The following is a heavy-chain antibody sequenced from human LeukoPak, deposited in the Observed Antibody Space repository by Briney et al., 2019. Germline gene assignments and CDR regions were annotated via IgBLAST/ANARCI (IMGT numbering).Heavy chain of an antibody. J-gene: IGHJ4*02. Sequence: SETLSLTCAVYGGSFSGYYWGWIRQPPGKDLEWIGGFHYSGSTYYNPSLKSRVTISVDTSKNQFSLKVTSVTAADTAVYYCARQDGDHTFDYWGQGALVTVSS. D-gene: IGHD4-17*01. CDR3: ARQDGDHTFDY. CDR2: FHYSGST. CDR1: GGSFSGYY. V-gene: IGHV4-34*01.